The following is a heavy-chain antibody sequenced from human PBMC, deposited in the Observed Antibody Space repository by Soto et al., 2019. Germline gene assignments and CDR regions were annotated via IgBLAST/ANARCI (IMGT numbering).Heavy chain of an antibody. CDR3: AKVSGGYCSSTSCPPVDGMDV. CDR1: GFTLSSYA. Sequence: GGSLRLSCAASGFTLSSYAMSWVRQAPGKGLEWVSAISGSGGSTYYADSVKGRFTISRDNSKNTLYLQMNSLRAEDTAVYYCAKVSGGYCSSTSCPPVDGMDVWGQGTTVTVSS. CDR2: ISGSGGST. V-gene: IGHV3-23*01. J-gene: IGHJ6*02. D-gene: IGHD2-2*01.